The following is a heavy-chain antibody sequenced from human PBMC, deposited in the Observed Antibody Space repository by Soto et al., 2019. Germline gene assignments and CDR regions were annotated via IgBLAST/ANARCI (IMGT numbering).Heavy chain of an antibody. Sequence: AVKVSCKASGGTFSSYAISWVRQAPGQGLEWMGGIIPIFGTANYAQKFQGRVTITADESTSTAYMELSSLRSEDTAVYYCAREGGIVGAIDYWGQGTLVTVSS. V-gene: IGHV1-69*13. D-gene: IGHD1-26*01. CDR1: GGTFSSYA. CDR3: AREGGIVGAIDY. J-gene: IGHJ4*02. CDR2: IIPIFGTA.